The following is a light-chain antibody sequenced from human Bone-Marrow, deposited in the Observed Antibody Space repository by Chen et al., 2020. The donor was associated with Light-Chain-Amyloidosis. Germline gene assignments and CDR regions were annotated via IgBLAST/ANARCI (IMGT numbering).Light chain of an antibody. V-gene: IGKV3-15*01. J-gene: IGKJ1*01. Sequence: VMTQSPVALSVSPGDTATLSCRASQSIRGNLAWYQPIPGQAPRLLIYGESARATGIPARFSRSGFQTDFTLTISTIQSEDCAVYYCQQYNNWPLTFGQGTRVDIK. CDR2: GES. CDR1: QSIRGN. CDR3: QQYNNWPLT.